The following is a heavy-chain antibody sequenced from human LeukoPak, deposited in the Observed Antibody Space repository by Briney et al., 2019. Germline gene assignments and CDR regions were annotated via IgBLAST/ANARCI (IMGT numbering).Heavy chain of an antibody. CDR2: ISSSSSYI. CDR1: GFTFSSYS. Sequence: PGGSLRLSCAASGFTFSSYSMNWVRQAPGKGLEWVSSISSSSSYIYYADSVKGRFTISRDNAKNSLYLQMNSLRAEDTAVYYCARDQRNEMATLSAFDYWGQGTLVTVSS. V-gene: IGHV3-21*01. D-gene: IGHD5-24*01. CDR3: ARDQRNEMATLSAFDY. J-gene: IGHJ4*02.